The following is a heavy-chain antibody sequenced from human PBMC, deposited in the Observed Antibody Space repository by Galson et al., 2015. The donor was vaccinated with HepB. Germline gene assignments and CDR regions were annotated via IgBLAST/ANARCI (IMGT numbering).Heavy chain of an antibody. CDR3: ARVADADYGDHSHFDY. V-gene: IGHV3-11*06. CDR2: ISSTGTYT. J-gene: IGHJ4*02. Sequence: SLRLSCAASGFTFSDYYMSWIRQAPGKGLEWLSYISSTGTYTNYADSVKARFTISRDNAKHSLYLQMNNLRAEDTAVYYCARVADADYGDHSHFDYWGQGTLVTVSS. D-gene: IGHD4-17*01. CDR1: GFTFSDYY.